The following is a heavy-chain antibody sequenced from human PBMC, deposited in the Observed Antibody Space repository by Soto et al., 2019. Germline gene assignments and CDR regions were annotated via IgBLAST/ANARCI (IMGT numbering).Heavy chain of an antibody. V-gene: IGHV1-69*13. CDR2: IIPIFGTA. J-gene: IGHJ4*02. CDR3: AKGIGNYYDSSGYYFY. CDR1: GGTFSSYA. Sequence: ASVKVSCKASGGTFSSYAISWVRQAPGQGLEWMGGIIPIFGTANYAQKFQGRVTITADESTSTAYMELSSLRSEDTAVYYCAKGIGNYYDSSGYYFYWGQGTLVTVSS. D-gene: IGHD3-22*01.